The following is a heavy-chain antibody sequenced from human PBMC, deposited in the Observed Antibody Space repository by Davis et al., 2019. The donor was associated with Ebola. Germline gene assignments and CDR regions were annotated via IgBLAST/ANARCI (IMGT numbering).Heavy chain of an antibody. J-gene: IGHJ6*02. Sequence: PGGSLRLSCAVYGGSFSGYYWSWIRQPPGKGLEWIGEINHSGSTNYNPSLKSRVTISVDTSKNQFSLKLSSVTAADTAVYYCARGGLEGYYGMDVWGQGTTVTVSS. CDR2: INHSGST. D-gene: IGHD3-16*01. CDR1: GGSFSGYY. V-gene: IGHV4-34*01. CDR3: ARGGLEGYYGMDV.